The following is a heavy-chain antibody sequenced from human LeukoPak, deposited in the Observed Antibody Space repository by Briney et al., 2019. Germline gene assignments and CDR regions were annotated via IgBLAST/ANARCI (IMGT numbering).Heavy chain of an antibody. V-gene: IGHV4-59*01. Sequence: SETLSLTCTVSGGSTSSYYWTWIRQPPGKGLEWVGYIYYSGSTNYNPSLKSRVTISADTSKNQFSLKLSSVTAADTAVYYCARGTGKWDAFDIWGQGTMVTVSS. J-gene: IGHJ3*02. CDR1: GGSTSSYY. D-gene: IGHD3/OR15-3a*01. CDR2: IYYSGST. CDR3: ARGTGKWDAFDI.